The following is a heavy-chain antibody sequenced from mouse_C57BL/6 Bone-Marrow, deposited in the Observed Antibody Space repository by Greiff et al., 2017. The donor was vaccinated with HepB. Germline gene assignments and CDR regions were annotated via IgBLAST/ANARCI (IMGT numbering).Heavy chain of an antibody. J-gene: IGHJ3*01. V-gene: IGHV6-3*01. CDR3: TSYYYGSSYGFAY. Sequence: EVKLEESGGGLVQPGGSMKLSCVASGFTFSNYWMNWVRQSPEKELEWVAQIRLKSDNYATHYAESVKGRFTISRDDSKSSVHLQMNNLRAEDTGSYYCTSYYYGSSYGFAYWGQGTLVTVSA. CDR2: IRLKSDNYAT. CDR1: GFTFSNYW. D-gene: IGHD1-1*01.